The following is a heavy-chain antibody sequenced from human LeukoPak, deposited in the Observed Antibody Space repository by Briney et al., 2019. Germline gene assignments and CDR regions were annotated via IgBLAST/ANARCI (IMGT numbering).Heavy chain of an antibody. CDR1: GGTFSSNA. Sequence: SVKVSCKASGGTFSSNAISWVRQAPGQGLEWMGGIIPIFGTANYAQKFQGRVTITTDESTSTAYMELSSLRSEDTAVYYCARSNLAYCGGDCYSYYFDYWGQGTLVTVSS. CDR3: ARSNLAYCGGDCYSYYFDY. D-gene: IGHD2-21*02. J-gene: IGHJ4*02. V-gene: IGHV1-69*05. CDR2: IIPIFGTA.